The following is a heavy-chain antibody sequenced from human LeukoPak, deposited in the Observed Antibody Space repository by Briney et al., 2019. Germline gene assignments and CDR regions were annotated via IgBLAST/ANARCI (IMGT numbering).Heavy chain of an antibody. V-gene: IGHV3-7*01. D-gene: IGHD3-10*01. J-gene: IGHJ4*02. CDR2: IKQDGSEK. Sequence: PGGSLRLSCAASGFTFSSYAMSWVRQAPGKGLEWVANIKQDGSEKCYVDSVKGRFTISRDNAKNSLYLQMNSLRTEDTAVDYCARERYGTGTRVRYFDYWGQGTLVPVSS. CDR1: GFTFSSYA. CDR3: ARERYGTGTRVRYFDY.